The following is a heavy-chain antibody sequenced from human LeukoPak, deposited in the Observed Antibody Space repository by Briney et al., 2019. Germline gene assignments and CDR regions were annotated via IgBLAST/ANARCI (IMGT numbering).Heavy chain of an antibody. Sequence: PSETLSLTCTVSGGSISRGSYYWSWIRQPAWKGLEWIGRIYTSGSTNYNPSLKSRVTISVDTSKNQFSLKLSSVAAADTAVYYCARGSYYYDSSGYYDYWGQGTQVTVSS. CDR3: ARGSYYYDSSGYYDY. CDR1: GGSISRGSYY. V-gene: IGHV4-61*02. D-gene: IGHD3-22*01. CDR2: IYTSGST. J-gene: IGHJ4*02.